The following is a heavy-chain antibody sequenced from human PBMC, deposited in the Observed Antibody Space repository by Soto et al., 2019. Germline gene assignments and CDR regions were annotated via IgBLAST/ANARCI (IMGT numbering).Heavy chain of an antibody. CDR1: GFTFSSYA. J-gene: IGHJ3*02. CDR3: ASGDCSGGSCYKAFDI. D-gene: IGHD2-15*01. Sequence: GGSLRLSCAASGFTFSSYAMHWVRQAPGKGLEWVAVISYDGSNKYYADSVKGRFTISRDNSKNTLYLQMNSLRAEDTAVYYCASGDCSGGSCYKAFDIWGQGTMVTVSS. V-gene: IGHV3-30*04. CDR2: ISYDGSNK.